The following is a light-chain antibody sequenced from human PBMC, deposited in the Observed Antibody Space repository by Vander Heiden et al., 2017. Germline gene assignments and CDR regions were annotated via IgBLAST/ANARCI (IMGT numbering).Light chain of an antibody. CDR3: MQPLQTPRT. Sequence: VLTQSPRFLPVTPGESASISCRSSQSLLYRDGNNYLDWYLQKPGQSPQLLIYLGSTRASGVPERFTGSGSGTDFALKITRVEAEDVGIYYCMQPLQTPRTFGQGTKVEI. CDR1: QSLLYRDGNNY. J-gene: IGKJ1*01. V-gene: IGKV2-28*01. CDR2: LGS.